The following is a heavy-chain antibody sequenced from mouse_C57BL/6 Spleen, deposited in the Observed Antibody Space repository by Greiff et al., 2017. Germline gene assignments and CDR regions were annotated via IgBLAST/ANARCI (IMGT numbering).Heavy chain of an antibody. CDR1: GFNIKDDY. J-gene: IGHJ4*01. V-gene: IGHV14-4*01. CDR2: IDPENGDT. CDR3: TTSYLYYAMDY. D-gene: IGHD1-1*01. Sequence: VQLQQSGAELVRPGASVKLSCTASGFNIKDDYMHWVKQRPEQGLEWIGWIDPENGDTEYASKFQGKATITADTSSNTAYLQLSSLTCEDTAVYYCTTSYLYYAMDYWGQGTSVTVSS.